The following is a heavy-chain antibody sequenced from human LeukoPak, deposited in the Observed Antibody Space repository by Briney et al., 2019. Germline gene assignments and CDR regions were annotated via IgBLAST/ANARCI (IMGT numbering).Heavy chain of an antibody. J-gene: IGHJ4*02. CDR3: ARGVKYSSGWYALYDY. V-gene: IGHV3-13*01. Sequence: GGSLRLSCAASGFTFSSYDMHWVRQATGEGLEWVSAIGTAGDTYYPGSVKGRFTISRENAKNSLYLQMNSLRAGDTAVYYCARGVKYSSGWYALYDYWGQGTLVTVSS. CDR1: GFTFSSYD. D-gene: IGHD6-19*01. CDR2: IGTAGDT.